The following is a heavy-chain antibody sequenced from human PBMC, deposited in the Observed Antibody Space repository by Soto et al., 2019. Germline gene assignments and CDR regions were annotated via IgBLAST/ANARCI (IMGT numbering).Heavy chain of an antibody. CDR3: ARGTIAARPGYYYYYMDV. V-gene: IGHV4-59*01. CDR2: IYYSGST. CDR1: GGSISSYY. J-gene: IGHJ6*03. D-gene: IGHD6-6*01. Sequence: SETLSLTCTVSGGSISSYYWSWIRQPPGKGLEWIGYIYYSGSTNYNPSLKSRVTISVDTSKNQFSLKLSSVTAADTAVYYCARGTIAARPGYYYYYMDVWGKGTTVTVSS.